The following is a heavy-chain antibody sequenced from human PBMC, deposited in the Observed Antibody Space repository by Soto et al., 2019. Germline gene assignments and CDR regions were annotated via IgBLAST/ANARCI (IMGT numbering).Heavy chain of an antibody. CDR3: ARGGHVVVVTAALDY. V-gene: IGHV1-46*01. CDR1: GDTFTDYY. CDR2: VNPSGGHT. Sequence: QVQLMQSGAEVKKPGASVKVSCKASGDTFTDYYIHWVRQAPGQGLEWMGTVNPSGGHTTYAQHFLGRVTMTRETSTSTRYMALTSLTSDDTAIDYCARGGHVVVVTAALDYWGQGTLVTVSS. J-gene: IGHJ4*02. D-gene: IGHD2-21*02.